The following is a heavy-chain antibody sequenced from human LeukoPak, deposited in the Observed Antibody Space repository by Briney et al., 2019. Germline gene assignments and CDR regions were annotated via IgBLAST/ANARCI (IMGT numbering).Heavy chain of an antibody. V-gene: IGHV4-61*01. CDR3: ARDELGVNWFDP. J-gene: IGHJ5*02. CDR1: GGYVNRGTFF. Sequence: SETLSLTCAVSGGYVNRGTFFWTWIRKPPGKGLEWTGYISNSGSTNYHPSLKSRVTISSDTSKTQFTLKLTSVTAADTAVYYCARDELGVNWFDPWGQGTLVTVSS. CDR2: ISNSGST. D-gene: IGHD1-26*01.